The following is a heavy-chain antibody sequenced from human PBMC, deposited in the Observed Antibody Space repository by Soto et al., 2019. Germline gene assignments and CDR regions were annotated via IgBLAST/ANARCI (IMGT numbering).Heavy chain of an antibody. D-gene: IGHD3-3*01. J-gene: IGHJ5*02. CDR3: VKKFGDSRTSFWFDP. V-gene: IGHV3-23*01. CDR1: GFTFSNYG. Sequence: EVQLLESGGDLVQPGGSLRLSCAASGFTFSNYGMIWVRQAPGKGLEWVSSIRNTIGDTYYADSVEARFTISRDNSKNTLYLQMNDLRAEDTAMYYCVKKFGDSRTSFWFDPWGQGTPVTVSS. CDR2: IRNTIGDT.